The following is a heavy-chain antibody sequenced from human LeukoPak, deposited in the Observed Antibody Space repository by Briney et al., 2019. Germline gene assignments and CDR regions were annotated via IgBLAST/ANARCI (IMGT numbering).Heavy chain of an antibody. CDR1: GFTFSSYW. CDR2: IKSDGRST. D-gene: IGHD2-15*01. Sequence: GGSLRLSCAASGFTFSSYWMHWVRQAPGKGLVWVSHIKSDGRSTSYADSVKGRFTISRDNAKNTLYLQMNTLRAEDTAVYYCARGIYWFDPWGQGTLVTVSS. V-gene: IGHV3-74*01. CDR3: ARGIYWFDP. J-gene: IGHJ5*02.